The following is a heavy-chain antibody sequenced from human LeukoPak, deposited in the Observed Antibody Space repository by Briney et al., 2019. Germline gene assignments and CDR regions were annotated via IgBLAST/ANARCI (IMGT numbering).Heavy chain of an antibody. CDR2: IYYSGST. V-gene: IGHV4-39*01. CDR3: AKQIAVAGTGWFDP. D-gene: IGHD6-19*01. Sequence: PETLSLTCTVSGGSISSSSYYWGWIRQPPGKGLERIGSIYYSGSTYYNPSLESRVTISVDTSKNQFSLKLSSVTAADTAVYYCAKQIAVAGTGWFDPWGQGTLVTVSS. J-gene: IGHJ5*02. CDR1: GGSISSSSYY.